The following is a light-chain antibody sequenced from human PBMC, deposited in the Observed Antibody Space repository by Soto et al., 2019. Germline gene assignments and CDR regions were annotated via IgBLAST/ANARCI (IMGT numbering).Light chain of an antibody. CDR1: QSISSW. Sequence: DIQMTQSPSTLSASVGDRVTITCRASQSISSWLAWYQQKPGKAPKLLISKASSLESGVPSKFSGSGSGTELTLTISSLQPDDFATYYCQQYSTYSTFGGGTKVEIK. J-gene: IGKJ4*01. CDR3: QQYSTYST. V-gene: IGKV1-5*03. CDR2: KAS.